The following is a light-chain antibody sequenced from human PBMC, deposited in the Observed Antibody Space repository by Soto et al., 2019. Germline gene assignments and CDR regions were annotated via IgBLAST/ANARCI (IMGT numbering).Light chain of an antibody. CDR3: YSYAGRNIWV. CDR2: VVS. V-gene: IGLV2-11*01. Sequence: QSALTQPHSVSGSPGQSVTISCTGTSVDVGAYDFVSWYQQHPGKAPKLLIYVVSGRPSGVPDRFSGSKSGNAASLTISGLQAEDEADYYCYSYAGRNIWVFGGGTKLTVL. CDR1: SVDVGAYDF. J-gene: IGLJ3*02.